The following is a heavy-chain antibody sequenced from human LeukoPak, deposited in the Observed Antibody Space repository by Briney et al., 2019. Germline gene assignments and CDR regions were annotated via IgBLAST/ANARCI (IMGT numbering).Heavy chain of an antibody. V-gene: IGHV3-21*01. D-gene: IGHD5-18*01. CDR2: ISSSSSSI. CDR3: ARASGDIVETATMGSY. Sequence: GGSLRLSCAASGFTFNSYSMNWVRQAPGKGLEWVSSISSSSSSIYFADSVKGRFTISRDNAKNSLYLQMNSLRAEDTAVYYCARASGDIVETATMGSYWGQGTLVTVSS. J-gene: IGHJ4*02. CDR1: GFTFNSYS.